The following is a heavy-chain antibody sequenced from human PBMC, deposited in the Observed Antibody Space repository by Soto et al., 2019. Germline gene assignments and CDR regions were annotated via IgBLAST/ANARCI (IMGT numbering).Heavy chain of an antibody. J-gene: IGHJ5*02. V-gene: IGHV3-30*04. Sequence: PGGSLRLSCAASGFTFNSYAMHWVRQAPGKGLQWVSVISYDGNNKKYADSVKGRFTISRDNSKNTLYLQMNSLRAEDTAVYYCARVHLTTNAVYGVVSNWFDPWGQGALVTVSS. CDR1: GFTFNSYA. D-gene: IGHD3-3*01. CDR2: ISYDGNNK. CDR3: ARVHLTTNAVYGVVSNWFDP.